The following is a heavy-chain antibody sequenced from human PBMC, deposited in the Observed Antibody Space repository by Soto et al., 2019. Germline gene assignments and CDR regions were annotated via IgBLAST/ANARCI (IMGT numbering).Heavy chain of an antibody. CDR3: ARVERGTATTVVDAFDI. D-gene: IGHD1-1*01. CDR2: MSHSGGT. Sequence: QVQLQQWGAGLLKPSETLSLTCAVYGGCVSSGSYYWSWIRQPPGKGLEWIGEMSHSGGTHFNPSLKSRVTISVDTSKNQFSLKMSFVTAADTALYYCARVERGTATTVVDAFDIWGPGTMVTVSS. V-gene: IGHV4-34*01. J-gene: IGHJ3*02. CDR1: GGCVSSGSYY.